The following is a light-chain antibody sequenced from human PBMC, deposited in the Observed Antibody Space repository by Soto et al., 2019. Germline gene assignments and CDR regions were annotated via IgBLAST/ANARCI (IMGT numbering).Light chain of an antibody. V-gene: IGLV2-8*01. CDR1: SSDVGGYNY. Sequence: QSALTQPPSASGSPGQSVTISCTGTSSDVGGYNYVSWYQQHPGKAPKLMIYGITQRPSGVPNRFSGSKSGNTASLTVSGLQAEDEADYYCNSYAASGNLWVFGGGTKLTVL. J-gene: IGLJ3*02. CDR3: NSYAASGNLWV. CDR2: GIT.